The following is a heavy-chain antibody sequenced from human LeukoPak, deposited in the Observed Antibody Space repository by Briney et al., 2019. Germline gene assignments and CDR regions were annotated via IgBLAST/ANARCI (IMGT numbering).Heavy chain of an antibody. J-gene: IGHJ3*02. CDR1: GYSISSGYY. V-gene: IGHV4-38-2*01. CDR2: IYHSGST. CDR3: ERQSGDYVVDAFDI. Sequence: SGTLSLTCAVSGYSISSGYYWGWIRQPPGKGLEWIGSIYHSGSTYYNPSLKSRVTISVATSKNQFSLKLSSVTAADTAVYYCERQSGDYVVDAFDIWGQGTMVTVSS. D-gene: IGHD4-17*01.